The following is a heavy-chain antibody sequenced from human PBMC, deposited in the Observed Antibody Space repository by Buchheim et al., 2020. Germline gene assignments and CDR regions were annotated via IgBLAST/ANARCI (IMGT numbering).Heavy chain of an antibody. D-gene: IGHD3-22*01. Sequence: QVQLQQWGAGLLKPSETLSLTCAVYGGSFSGYYWSWIRQPPGKGLEWIGEINHSGSTNYNPSLKSRVTISVDTSKNQFSLKLSSVTAAGTAVYYCARASGDFDSSGYYYVRGIFDYWGQGTL. CDR3: ARASGDFDSSGYYYVRGIFDY. V-gene: IGHV4-34*01. CDR2: INHSGST. J-gene: IGHJ4*02. CDR1: GGSFSGYY.